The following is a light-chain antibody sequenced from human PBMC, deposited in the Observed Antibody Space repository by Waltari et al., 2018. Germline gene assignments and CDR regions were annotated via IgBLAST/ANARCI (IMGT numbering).Light chain of an antibody. V-gene: IGLV2-8*01. J-gene: IGLJ1*01. CDR3: SSYGGINNSPYV. Sequence: QSALTQPPSASGSPGQSVTISCTGTSSDVGSHVFVSWYQQFPGKAPKLIIWEVSRRPSGVPDRFSGSKSGNTASLTVSGLQAEDEADYYCSSYGGINNSPYVFGTGTKVTV. CDR1: SSDVGSHVF. CDR2: EVS.